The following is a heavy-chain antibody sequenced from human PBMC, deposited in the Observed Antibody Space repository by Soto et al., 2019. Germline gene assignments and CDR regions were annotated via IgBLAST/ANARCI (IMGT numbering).Heavy chain of an antibody. CDR1: GDSVIDNY. V-gene: IGHV4-59*02. Sequence: SETLSLTCTVSGDSVIDNYWGWIRQSPGKGLEWIGYIYFSGSTNYNPSLKSRVTISVDTSRNQFSLKLASVTAVDTAVYYCAKDWGRGNYGVAWFDPWGPGTLVTVSS. J-gene: IGHJ5*02. CDR3: AKDWGRGNYGVAWFDP. D-gene: IGHD1-7*01. CDR2: IYFSGST.